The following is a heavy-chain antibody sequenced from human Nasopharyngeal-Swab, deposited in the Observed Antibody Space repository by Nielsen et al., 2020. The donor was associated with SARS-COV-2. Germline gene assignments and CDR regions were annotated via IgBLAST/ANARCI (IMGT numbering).Heavy chain of an antibody. V-gene: IGHV4-34*01. CDR2: INHSGST. J-gene: IGHJ4*02. D-gene: IGHD4-23*01. CDR1: GGSFSGYY. Sequence: SETLSLTFAVYGGSFSGYYWSWIRQLPGKGLEWIGEINHSGSTNYNPSLKSRVTISVDTSKNQFSLKLSSVTAADTAVYYCARGSRRASTVVTRYYFDYWGQGTLVTVSS. CDR3: ARGSRRASTVVTRYYFDY.